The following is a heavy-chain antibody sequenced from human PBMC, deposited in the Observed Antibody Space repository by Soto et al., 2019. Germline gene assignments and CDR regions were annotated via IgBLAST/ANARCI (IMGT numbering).Heavy chain of an antibody. CDR3: AREGGGYCTNGVCPLIGMDV. J-gene: IGHJ6*02. V-gene: IGHV1-2*04. CDR2: IKPNSGGT. CDR1: GYTFTGYY. D-gene: IGHD2-8*01. Sequence: ASVKVSCKASGYTFTGYYMHWVRQAPGQGLEWMGWIKPNSGGTNYAQKFQGWVTMTRDTSISTAYMELSRLRSDDTAVYYCAREGGGYCTNGVCPLIGMDVWGQGTTVTVAS.